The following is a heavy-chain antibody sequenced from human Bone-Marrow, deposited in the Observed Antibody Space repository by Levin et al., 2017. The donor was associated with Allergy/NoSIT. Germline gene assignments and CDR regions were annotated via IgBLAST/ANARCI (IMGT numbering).Heavy chain of an antibody. CDR2: IHSGGTT. Sequence: GGSLRLSCAASGFTVSSKYMSWVRQAPGKGLEWVAVIHSGGTTYYADSVKGRFTISRDNSKNTVYLQMNSLRADDTAVYHCARDPGYGDPVGFDPWGLGTLVTVST. D-gene: IGHD4-17*01. CDR1: GFTVSSKY. J-gene: IGHJ5*02. V-gene: IGHV3-66*01. CDR3: ARDPGYGDPVGFDP.